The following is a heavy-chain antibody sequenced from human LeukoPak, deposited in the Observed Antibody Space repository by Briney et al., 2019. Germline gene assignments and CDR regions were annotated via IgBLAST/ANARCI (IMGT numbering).Heavy chain of an antibody. CDR3: ASVDRGWFGVGDY. CDR1: GGSISSSSYY. D-gene: IGHD3-10*01. J-gene: IGHJ4*02. V-gene: IGHV4-39*01. CDR2: ISYSGST. Sequence: SETLSLTCTVSGGSISSSSYYWGWIRQPPGKGLEWIGSISYSGSTYYNPSLKSRVTISVDTSKNQFSLKLNSVTAADTAVYYCASVDRGWFGVGDYWGQGTLVTVSS.